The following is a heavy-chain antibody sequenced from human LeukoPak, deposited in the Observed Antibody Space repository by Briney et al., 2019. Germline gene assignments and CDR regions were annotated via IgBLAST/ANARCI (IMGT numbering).Heavy chain of an antibody. D-gene: IGHD3-16*02. CDR2: INHSGST. V-gene: IGHV4-34*01. CDR3: ARGLYDYVWGSYRLAASWFDP. CDR1: GGSFSGYY. Sequence: PSETLSLTCAVYGGSFSGYYWSWIRQPPGKGLEWIGEINHSGSTNYNPSLKSRVTISVDTSKNQFSLKLSSVTAADTAVYYCARGLYDYVWGSYRLAASWFDPWGQGTLVTVSS. J-gene: IGHJ5*02.